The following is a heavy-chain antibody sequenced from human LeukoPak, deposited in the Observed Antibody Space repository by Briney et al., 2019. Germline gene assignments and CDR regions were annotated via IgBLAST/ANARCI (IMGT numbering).Heavy chain of an antibody. CDR2: IYTSGST. D-gene: IGHD4-17*01. J-gene: IGHJ4*02. Sequence: SETLSLTCTVSGGSISSGSYYWSWIRQPAGKGLEWIVRIYTSGSTNYNPSLKTRVTISVDTSKNQFSLKLSSVPAADTVVYYCARDGDDYGDYGLDYWGQGTLVTVSS. V-gene: IGHV4-61*02. CDR1: GGSISSGSYY. CDR3: ARDGDDYGDYGLDY.